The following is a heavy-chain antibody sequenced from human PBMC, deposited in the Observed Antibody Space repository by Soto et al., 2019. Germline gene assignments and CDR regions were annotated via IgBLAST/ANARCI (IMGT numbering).Heavy chain of an antibody. V-gene: IGHV3-30-3*01. CDR1: GFTFSSYA. J-gene: IGHJ6*02. Sequence: GGSLRLSCAASGFTFSSYAMHWVRQAPGKGLEWVAVISYDGSNKYYADSVKGRFTISRDNSKNTLYLQMNSLRAEDTAVYYCARDFIITMIVVVTQARDYGMDVWGQGTTVTVSS. D-gene: IGHD3-22*01. CDR2: ISYDGSNK. CDR3: ARDFIITMIVVVTQARDYGMDV.